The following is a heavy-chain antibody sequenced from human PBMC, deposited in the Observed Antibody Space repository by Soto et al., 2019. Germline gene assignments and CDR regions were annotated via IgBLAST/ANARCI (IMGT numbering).Heavy chain of an antibody. CDR1: GGSISSYY. CDR3: ARDGSGYGDYFGWFDP. J-gene: IGHJ5*02. Sequence: SETLSLTCTVSGGSISSYYWSWIRQPPGKGLEWIGYIYYSGSTNYNPSLKSRVTISVDTSKNQFSLKLSSVTAADAAVYYCARDGSGYGDYFGWFDPWGQGTLVTVSS. D-gene: IGHD4-17*01. CDR2: IYYSGST. V-gene: IGHV4-59*01.